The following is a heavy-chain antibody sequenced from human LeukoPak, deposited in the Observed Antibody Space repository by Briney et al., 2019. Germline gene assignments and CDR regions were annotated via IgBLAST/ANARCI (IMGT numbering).Heavy chain of an antibody. D-gene: IGHD6-6*01. V-gene: IGHV3-21*01. J-gene: IGHJ4*02. Sequence: GGSLRLSCAASGFTVSYNYMSWVRQAPGKGLEWVSSISSSRSYIYYADSLKGRFTISRDNAKNSLYLQMDSLRAEDTAVYSCARSVVGYSSSATPFDYWGQGTLVTVSS. CDR3: ARSVVGYSSSATPFDY. CDR1: GFTVSYNY. CDR2: ISSSRSYI.